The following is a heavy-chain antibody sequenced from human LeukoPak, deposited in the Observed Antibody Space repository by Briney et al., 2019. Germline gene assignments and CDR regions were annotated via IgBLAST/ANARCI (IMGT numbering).Heavy chain of an antibody. V-gene: IGHV1-2*02. J-gene: IGHJ4*02. D-gene: IGHD1-7*01. CDR1: GYTFTGYY. Sequence: ASVKVSCKASGYTFTGYYMHWVRPAPGQGLEWMGWINPNSGGTNYVQGRVTMTRDTAISTAYMKLSRLRSDDTAVYYCARDGGTRVLDYWGQGTLVTVSS. CDR2: INPNSGGT. CDR3: ARDGGTRVLDY.